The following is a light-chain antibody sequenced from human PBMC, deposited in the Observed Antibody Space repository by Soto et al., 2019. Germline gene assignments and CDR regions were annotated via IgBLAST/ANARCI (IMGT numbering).Light chain of an antibody. J-gene: IGLJ3*02. Sequence: QLVLTQPPSVSGAPGQRVTISCTGSSSNIGAGYGVNWYQQLPGTAPKLLIYGNTNRPSGVPDRISGSKSGTSASLAITGLQAEDEADYYCESYDSTLSGSRFGGGTQLPS. V-gene: IGLV1-40*01. CDR3: ESYDSTLSGSR. CDR1: SSNIGAGYG. CDR2: GNT.